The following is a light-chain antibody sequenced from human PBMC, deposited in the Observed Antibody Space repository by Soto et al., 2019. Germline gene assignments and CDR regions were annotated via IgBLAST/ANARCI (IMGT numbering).Light chain of an antibody. CDR3: QQRSNWPQT. Sequence: ILFTQSSGILYLSPGERATLSCRASKSVSRTYLDWYQQKPGQAPRLLIYEPSNRATGIAARFSGSGSGADFTLTISSLEPEDFAVYYCQQRSNWPQTFGQGTKV. V-gene: IGKV3-11*01. CDR2: EPS. J-gene: IGKJ1*01. CDR1: KSVSRTY.